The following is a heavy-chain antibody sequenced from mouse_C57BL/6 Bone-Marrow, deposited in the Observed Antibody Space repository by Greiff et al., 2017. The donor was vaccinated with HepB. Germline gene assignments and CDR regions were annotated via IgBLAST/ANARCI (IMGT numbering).Heavy chain of an antibody. CDR1: GYTFTSYT. CDR2: INPSSGYT. CDR3: ARYYSNYPDWFAY. V-gene: IGHV1-4*01. D-gene: IGHD2-5*01. J-gene: IGHJ3*01. Sequence: VQLQQSGAELARPGASVKMSCKASGYTFTSYTMHWVKQRPGQGLEWIGYINPSSGYTKYNQKFKDKATLTADKSTSTAYMQLSSLTSEDSAVYYCARYYSNYPDWFAYWGQGTLVTVYA.